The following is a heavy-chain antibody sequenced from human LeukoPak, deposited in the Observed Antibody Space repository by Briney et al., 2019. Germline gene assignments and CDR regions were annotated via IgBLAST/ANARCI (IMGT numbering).Heavy chain of an antibody. D-gene: IGHD2-2*01. CDR3: ARVQSSANDRKGRTGLDS. J-gene: IGHJ4*02. Sequence: SVKVSCKASGGSFSTYPITWVRQAPGHGLEWMGRFVPGVGVSTYAQRFKGRVTFTADASTTTSFMEVASLKSDDTAVYYCARVQSSANDRKGRTGLDSWGQGTLVTVSS. CDR1: GGSFSTYP. CDR2: FVPGVGVS. V-gene: IGHV1-69*02.